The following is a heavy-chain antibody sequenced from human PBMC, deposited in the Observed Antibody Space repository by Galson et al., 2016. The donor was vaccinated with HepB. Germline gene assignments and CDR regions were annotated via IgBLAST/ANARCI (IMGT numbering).Heavy chain of an antibody. CDR3: TRRKGKMYYFDY. Sequence: SLRLSCAASGFTFSDSAMHWVRQASGKGLEWVGRIRSKANNYATAYAASVKGRFTISRDDSKNTTYLQMNSLKTEDTAVYYWTRRKGKMYYFDYWGQGTLVTVAS. V-gene: IGHV3-73*01. CDR2: IRSKANNYAT. D-gene: IGHD3-16*01. J-gene: IGHJ4*02. CDR1: GFTFSDSA.